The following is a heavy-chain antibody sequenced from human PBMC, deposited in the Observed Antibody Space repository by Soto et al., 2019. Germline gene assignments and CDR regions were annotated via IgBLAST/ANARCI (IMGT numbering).Heavy chain of an antibody. CDR1: GASISSYNW. CDR3: ASGIQGGFDYDI. CDR2: IYYTGST. Sequence: TLSLTCAVSGASISSYNWWSWVRQSPVKGLEWIGEIYYTGSTDYSPSLKSRVTMSVDKSKNQFSLKLTSVTAADTAMYYCASGIQGGFDYDIWGLGTMVPVSS. J-gene: IGHJ3*02. D-gene: IGHD3-16*01. V-gene: IGHV4-4*02.